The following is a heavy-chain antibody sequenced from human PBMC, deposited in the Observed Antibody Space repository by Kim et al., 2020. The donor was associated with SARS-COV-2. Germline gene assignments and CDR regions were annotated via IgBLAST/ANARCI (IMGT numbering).Heavy chain of an antibody. CDR1: GGSISSSSYY. D-gene: IGHD3-10*01. CDR3: ARSRGNYGSGSYTFDP. V-gene: IGHV4-39*01. CDR2: IYYSGST. J-gene: IGHJ5*02. Sequence: SETLSLTCTVSGGSISSSSYYWGWIRQPPGKGLEWIGSIYYSGSTYYNPSLKSRVTISVDTSKNQFSLKLSSVTAADTAVYYCARSRGNYGSGSYTFDPWGQGTLVTVSS.